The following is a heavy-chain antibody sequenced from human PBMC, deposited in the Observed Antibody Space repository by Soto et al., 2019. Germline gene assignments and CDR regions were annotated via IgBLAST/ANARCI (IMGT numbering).Heavy chain of an antibody. V-gene: IGHV4-59*08. CDR2: IYYSGST. CDR1: GGSISSYY. D-gene: IGHD3-10*01. CDR3: ARHNYGSGSTYFDY. J-gene: IGHJ4*02. Sequence: SETLSLTCTVSGGSISSYYWSWIRQPPGKGLEWIGYIYYSGSTNYNPSLKSRVTISVDTSKNQFSLKLNSMTAADTAVYDCARHNYGSGSTYFDYWGQGTLVTVSS.